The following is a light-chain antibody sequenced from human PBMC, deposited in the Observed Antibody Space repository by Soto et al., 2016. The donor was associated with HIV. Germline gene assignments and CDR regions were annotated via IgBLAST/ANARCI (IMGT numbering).Light chain of an antibody. J-gene: IGKJ2*01. CDR1: QGISSY. V-gene: IGKV1-9*01. Sequence: DIQLTQSPSFLSASVGDRVTITCRASQGISSYLAWYQQKPGKAPNLLIYAASTLQSGVPSRFSGSGSGTEFTLTISSLQPEDFATYYCQQYYSFPPTFGQGTKLEIK. CDR3: QQYYSFPPT. CDR2: AAS.